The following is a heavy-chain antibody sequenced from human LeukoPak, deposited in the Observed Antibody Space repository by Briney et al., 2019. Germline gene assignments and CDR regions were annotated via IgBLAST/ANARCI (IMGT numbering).Heavy chain of an antibody. V-gene: IGHV4-59*01. Sequence: SETLSLTCTVSGGSISSYFCSWIRQPPGKGLEWIGNIYYTGSTNYNPSLKSRVTISVDTSKNQFSLKLSSVTAADTAVYYCARGSYYYGSGSWEYYFDYWGQGTLVTVSS. CDR3: ARGSYYYGSGSWEYYFDY. CDR1: GGSISSYF. D-gene: IGHD3-10*01. CDR2: IYYTGST. J-gene: IGHJ4*02.